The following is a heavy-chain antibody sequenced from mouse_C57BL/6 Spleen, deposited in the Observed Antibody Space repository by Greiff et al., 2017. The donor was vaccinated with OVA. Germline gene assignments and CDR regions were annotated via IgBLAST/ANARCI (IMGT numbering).Heavy chain of an antibody. Sequence: QVQLQQSGAELVKPGASVKVSCKASGYTFTSYWMHWVKQRPGQGLAWIGRIHPSDSDTNYNQKFKGKATLTVDKSSSTAYMQLSSLTAEDAAVYYCAILGDYYYGRAGYFDVWGTGTTVTVSS. V-gene: IGHV1-74*01. CDR1: GYTFTSYW. D-gene: IGHD1-1*01. CDR3: AILGDYYYGRAGYFDV. J-gene: IGHJ1*03. CDR2: IHPSDSDT.